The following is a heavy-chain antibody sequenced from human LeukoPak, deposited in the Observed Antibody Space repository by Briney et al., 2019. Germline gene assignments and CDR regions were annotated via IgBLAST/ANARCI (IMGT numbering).Heavy chain of an antibody. D-gene: IGHD2-2*01. J-gene: IGHJ1*01. CDR1: GFTFSSYA. CDR2: ISYDGSNK. Sequence: PGGSLRLSCAPSGFTFSSYAMHWVRQAPGKGLEWVAVISYDGSNKYYADSVKGRFTISRDNSKNTLYLQMNSLRAEDTAVYYCARDSGFQIVVVPAAPREGGYFQHWGQGTLVTVSS. V-gene: IGHV3-30-3*01. CDR3: ARDSGFQIVVVPAAPREGGYFQH.